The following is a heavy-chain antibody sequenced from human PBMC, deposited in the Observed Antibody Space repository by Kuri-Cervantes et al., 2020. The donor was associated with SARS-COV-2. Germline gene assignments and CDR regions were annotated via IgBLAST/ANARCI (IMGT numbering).Heavy chain of an antibody. CDR3: ARDAGYYDSSGYRYYFDY. CDR2: MNPKIDIS. Sequence: ASVKVSCKASGYTFTGYDINWVRQAPGQGLEWVGWMNPKIDISGSVKKFQGRVTMTRDTSTSTAYMELRSLRSDDTAVYYCARDAGYYDSSGYRYYFDYWGQGTLVTVSS. D-gene: IGHD3-22*01. J-gene: IGHJ4*02. CDR1: GYTFTGYD. V-gene: IGHV1-8*01.